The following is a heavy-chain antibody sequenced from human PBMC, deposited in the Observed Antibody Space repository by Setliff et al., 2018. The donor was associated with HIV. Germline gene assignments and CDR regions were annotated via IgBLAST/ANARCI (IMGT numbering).Heavy chain of an antibody. J-gene: IGHJ3*02. CDR2: INTYNDNT. Sequence: GASVKVSCKASGYTFTTYGINWVRQAPGQGLEWMGWINTYNDNTNYAQNLQGRVTLTTDTSTSTAYMELRSLRSDDTAVYYCARQHYFDSGGLGAFDIWGQGTMVTVSS. CDR1: GYTFTTYG. V-gene: IGHV1-18*01. D-gene: IGHD3-22*01. CDR3: ARQHYFDSGGLGAFDI.